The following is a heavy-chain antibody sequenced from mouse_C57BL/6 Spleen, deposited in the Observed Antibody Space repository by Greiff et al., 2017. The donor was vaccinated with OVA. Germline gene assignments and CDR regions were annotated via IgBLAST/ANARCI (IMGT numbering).Heavy chain of an antibody. J-gene: IGHJ2*01. V-gene: IGHV1-55*01. D-gene: IGHD1-1*01. Sequence: QVQLQQPGAELVKPGASVKMSCKASGYTFTSYWITWVKQRPGQGLEWIGDIYPGSGSTNYNEKFKSKATLTVDTSSSTACMQLSSLTSEDSAVYYCARDYGSSYYFDYWGQGTTLTVSS. CDR1: GYTFTSYW. CDR2: IYPGSGST. CDR3: ARDYGSSYYFDY.